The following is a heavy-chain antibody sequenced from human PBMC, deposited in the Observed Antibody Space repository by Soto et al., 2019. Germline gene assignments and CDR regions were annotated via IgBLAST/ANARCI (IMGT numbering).Heavy chain of an antibody. J-gene: IGHJ4*02. CDR1: GFTFSYYY. CDR2: ISSSSSYT. Sequence: GGSLRLSCAASGFTFSYYYMSWIRQSPGKGLEWVSYISSSSSYTNYADSVKGRFTISRDNAKNSLYLQMNSLRAEDTAVYYCARGGDYDSSGIDYWGQGTLVTVSS. CDR3: ARGGDYDSSGIDY. V-gene: IGHV3-11*06. D-gene: IGHD3-22*01.